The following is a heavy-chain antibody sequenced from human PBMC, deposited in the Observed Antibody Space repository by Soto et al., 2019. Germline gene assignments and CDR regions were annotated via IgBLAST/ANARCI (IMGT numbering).Heavy chain of an antibody. V-gene: IGHV3-72*01. J-gene: IGHJ4*02. Sequence: EVQLVESGGGLVQPGGSLRLSCAGSGITLSDQYMDWVRQAPGKGLEWIGRTRNKANSYTTEYAPSVKGRFTISRDDSKNSLHLQMNSLPTEDTAMYYCARDWSHCSAGNCYSRFDYWGQGTLVTVFS. CDR3: ARDWSHCSAGNCYSRFDY. CDR1: GITLSDQY. CDR2: TRNKANSYTT. D-gene: IGHD2-15*01.